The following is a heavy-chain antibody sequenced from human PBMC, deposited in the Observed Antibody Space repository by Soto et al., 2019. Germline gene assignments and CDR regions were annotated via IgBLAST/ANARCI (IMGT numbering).Heavy chain of an antibody. J-gene: IGHJ6*02. V-gene: IGHV3-30*18. CDR2: ISYDGGNK. Sequence: GGSLRLSCAASGFTFSSYGMHWVRQAPGKGLEWVAVISYDGGNKYYADSVKGRFTISRDNSKNTLYLQMNSLRAEDTAVYYCAKGVVGATETIYYYYYGMDVWGQGTTVTVSS. CDR1: GFTFSSYG. CDR3: AKGVVGATETIYYYYYGMDV. D-gene: IGHD1-26*01.